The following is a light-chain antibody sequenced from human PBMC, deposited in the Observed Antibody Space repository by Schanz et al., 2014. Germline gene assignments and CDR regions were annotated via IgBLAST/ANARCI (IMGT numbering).Light chain of an antibody. CDR3: QHYGSSPET. Sequence: EIVLTQSPATLSLSPGERATLSCRASQSVSSYLAWYQQKPGQAPRLLIYGASSRATGIADRFSGSGSGTDFTLTISRLEPEDFAVYYCQHYGSSPETFGRGTTVEIK. CDR1: QSVSSY. CDR2: GAS. J-gene: IGKJ1*01. V-gene: IGKV3-20*01.